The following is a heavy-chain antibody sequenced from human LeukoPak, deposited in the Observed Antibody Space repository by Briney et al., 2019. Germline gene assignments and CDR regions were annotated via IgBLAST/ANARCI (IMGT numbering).Heavy chain of an antibody. CDR1: VFTLSIYS. CDR2: ISSSSSYI. D-gene: IGHD3-3*01. Sequence: GGCLRLSRAVSVFTLSIYSTNWVPDAPGKGPEWVSAISSSSSYIYYADSVKGRFNISRDNAKNSLYLQMNSLRAEETAVYYCARDFNYDFWSGPKYGDAFDIWGQGTMVTVSS. V-gene: IGHV3-21*01. CDR3: ARDFNYDFWSGPKYGDAFDI. J-gene: IGHJ3*02.